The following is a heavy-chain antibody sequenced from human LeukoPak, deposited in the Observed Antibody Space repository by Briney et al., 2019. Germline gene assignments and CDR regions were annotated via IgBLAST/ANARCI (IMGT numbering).Heavy chain of an antibody. Sequence: PGGSLRLSCAASGLTFSSYAMSWVRQAPGKGLEWVSAISGSGGSTYYADSVKGRFTISRDNSKNTLYLQMNSLRAEDTAVYYCAKRYGDYVAAFDYWGQGTLVTVSS. D-gene: IGHD4-17*01. V-gene: IGHV3-23*01. CDR2: ISGSGGST. J-gene: IGHJ4*02. CDR3: AKRYGDYVAAFDY. CDR1: GLTFSSYA.